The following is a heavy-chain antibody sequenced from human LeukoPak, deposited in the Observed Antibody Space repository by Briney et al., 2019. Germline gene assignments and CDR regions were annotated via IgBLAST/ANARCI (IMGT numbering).Heavy chain of an antibody. Sequence: GGSLRLSCAASGFTFSSYSMNWVRQAPGKGLEWVSSISSSSSYIYYADSVKGRFTISRDNAKNSLYLQMNSLRAEDTAVYYCARSCSSTSCLDYWGQGTLATVSS. J-gene: IGHJ4*02. CDR3: ARSCSSTSCLDY. D-gene: IGHD2-2*01. V-gene: IGHV3-21*01. CDR1: GFTFSSYS. CDR2: ISSSSSYI.